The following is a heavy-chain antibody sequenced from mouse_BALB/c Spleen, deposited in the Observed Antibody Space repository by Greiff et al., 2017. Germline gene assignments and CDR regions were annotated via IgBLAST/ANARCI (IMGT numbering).Heavy chain of an antibody. Sequence: QVQLQQSGAELMKPGASVKISCKATGYTFSSYWIEWVKQRPGHGLEWIGEILPGSGSTNYNEKFKGKATFTADTSSNTAYMQLSSLTSEDSAVYYCARLLLRRAMDYWGQGTSVTVSS. J-gene: IGHJ4*01. CDR1: GYTFSSYW. D-gene: IGHD1-1*01. CDR3: ARLLLRRAMDY. CDR2: ILPGSGST. V-gene: IGHV1-9*01.